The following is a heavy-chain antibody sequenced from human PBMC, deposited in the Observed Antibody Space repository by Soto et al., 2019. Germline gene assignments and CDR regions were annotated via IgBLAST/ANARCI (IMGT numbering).Heavy chain of an antibody. CDR3: ASTKYYYDSSGYGAFDI. CDR2: IIPIFGTA. Sequence: VASVKVSCKASGGTFSSYAISWLRQSPGQGLEWMGGIIPIFGTANYAQKFQGRVTITADESTSTAYMELSSLRSEDTAVYYCASTKYYYDSSGYGAFDIWGQGTMVTVSS. CDR1: GGTFSSYA. D-gene: IGHD3-22*01. V-gene: IGHV1-69*13. J-gene: IGHJ3*02.